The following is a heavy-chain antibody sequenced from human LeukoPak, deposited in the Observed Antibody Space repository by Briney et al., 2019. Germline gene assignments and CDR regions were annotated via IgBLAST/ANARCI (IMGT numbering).Heavy chain of an antibody. Sequence: GGSLRLSCAASGFTFSSYAMSWVRQSPGKGLEWVSAITNSGGSTYYADSVKGRFTISRDNSKNTVYLQMNSLRAEDTAVYYCATADLTGYYGGDYWGQGTLVTVSS. CDR3: ATADLTGYYGGDY. CDR2: ITNSGGST. D-gene: IGHD3-9*01. CDR1: GFTFSSYA. V-gene: IGHV3-23*01. J-gene: IGHJ4*02.